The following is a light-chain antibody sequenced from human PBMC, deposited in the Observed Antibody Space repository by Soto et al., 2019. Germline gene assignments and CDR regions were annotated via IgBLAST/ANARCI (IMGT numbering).Light chain of an antibody. Sequence: DVQMTQSPSTLSASVGDRVNITCRASEIINGWLAWYQQKPGKAPKLLISGASDLQTGDPTMFSGSGSGTDFTLTISSLQTDDCATYYCQQYNSYFFTFGPGTKVDVK. CDR3: QQYNSYFFT. CDR2: GAS. V-gene: IGKV1-5*03. J-gene: IGKJ3*01. CDR1: EIINGW.